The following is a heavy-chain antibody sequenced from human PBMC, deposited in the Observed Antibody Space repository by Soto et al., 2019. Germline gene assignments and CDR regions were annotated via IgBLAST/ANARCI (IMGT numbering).Heavy chain of an antibody. V-gene: IGHV5-51*01. D-gene: IGHD2-8*01. CDR2: IYPSDSDT. CDR3: ARCTLLTPYVMYF. CDR1: GYTFTRYW. J-gene: IGHJ6*02. Sequence: GESLKISCQGFGYTFTRYWIAWVRQMPDKGLEWMGFIYPSDSDTRYSPSFQGQVTISADKSITTAYLQWTSLKASDSAIYYCARCTLLTPYVMYFWGQGTSVPVSS.